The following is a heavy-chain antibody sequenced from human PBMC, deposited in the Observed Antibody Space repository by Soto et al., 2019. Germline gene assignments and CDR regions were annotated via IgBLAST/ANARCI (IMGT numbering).Heavy chain of an antibody. CDR2: IYTSGST. J-gene: IGHJ5*02. D-gene: IGHD6-13*01. CDR3: ARVGVAGVAAASNWFDP. Sequence: SEILSLTCTVSGGSISSYYWSWIRQPAGKGLEWIGRIYTSGSTNYNPSLKSRVTMSVDTSKNQFSLKLSSVTAADTAVYYCARVGVAGVAAASNWFDPWGQGTLVTVSS. CDR1: GGSISSYY. V-gene: IGHV4-4*07.